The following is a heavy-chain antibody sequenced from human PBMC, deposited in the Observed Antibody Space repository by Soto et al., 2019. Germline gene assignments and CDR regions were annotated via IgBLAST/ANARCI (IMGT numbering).Heavy chain of an antibody. V-gene: IGHV1-69*01. Sequence: QVQLVQSGAEVKKPGSSVKVSCKASGGTFRSDATSWVRQAPGQGLEWMGGIIPIYGVPSYAQKFQDRVTITADESTSTAYMEVSSLTSEDTAVYYCARETAAAEWRYYCDLWGRGTLVTGSS. CDR3: ARETAAAEWRYYCDL. CDR2: IIPIYGVP. D-gene: IGHD6-13*01. J-gene: IGHJ2*01. CDR1: GGTFRSDA.